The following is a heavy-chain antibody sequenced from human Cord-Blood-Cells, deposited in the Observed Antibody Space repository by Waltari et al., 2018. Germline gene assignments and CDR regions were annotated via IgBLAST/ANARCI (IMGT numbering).Heavy chain of an antibody. D-gene: IGHD4-17*01. CDR2: INPNSGGT. CDR3: ARARADGDYYYFDY. J-gene: IGHJ4*02. V-gene: IGHV1-2*04. CDR1: GYTFTGYY. Sequence: QVQLVQAGAEVKKPGASVKVYCKASGYTFTGYYMHWVRLAPGQGLEWMGWINPNSGGTNYAQKFQGWVTMTRDTSISTAYMELSRLRSDDTAVYYCARARADGDYYYFDYWGQGTLVTVSS.